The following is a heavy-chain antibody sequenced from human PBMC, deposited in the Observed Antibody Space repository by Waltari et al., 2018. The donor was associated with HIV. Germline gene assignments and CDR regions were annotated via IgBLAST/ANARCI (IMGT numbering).Heavy chain of an antibody. J-gene: IGHJ4*02. Sequence: EVQLVESGGGLVKPGGSHRLSCAASGFSFSDFWMSWVRQAPGKGLEWVGRIKSKADGGTADYAEPVKGRFTISRDDSKNTLYLEMNSLKTEDTAVYYCTSPPPDLGRGTLVTVSS. CDR1: GFSFSDFW. CDR3: TSPPPD. V-gene: IGHV3-15*01. CDR2: IKSKADGGTA.